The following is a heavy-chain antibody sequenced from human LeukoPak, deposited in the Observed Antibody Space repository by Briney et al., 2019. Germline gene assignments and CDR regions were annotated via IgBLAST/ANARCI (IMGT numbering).Heavy chain of an antibody. V-gene: IGHV1-69*13. J-gene: IGHJ4*02. CDR3: ARARGSGYSYGLHDY. CDR2: IIPILGTS. Sequence: GASVKVSCKASGYTFTNYYMHWVRQAPGQGLEWMGGIIPILGTSNYAQRFQGRVTITADESTSTAYMELSSLRSEDTAVYYCARARGSGYSYGLHDYWGQGTLVTVSS. CDR1: GYTFTNYY. D-gene: IGHD5-18*01.